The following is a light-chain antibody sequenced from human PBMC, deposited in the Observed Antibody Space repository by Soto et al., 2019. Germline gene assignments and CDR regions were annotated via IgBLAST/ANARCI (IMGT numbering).Light chain of an antibody. Sequence: QSALTQPASVSGSPGQSITISCTGTISDVGGYNCVSWYQQHPGKAPKLIIYEVTNRPSGVSNRFSGSKSGNTASLTISGLQAEDEADYYCSSYTSSTLSVLFGGGTKLTVL. J-gene: IGLJ2*01. V-gene: IGLV2-14*01. CDR1: ISDVGGYNC. CDR2: EVT. CDR3: SSYTSSTLSVL.